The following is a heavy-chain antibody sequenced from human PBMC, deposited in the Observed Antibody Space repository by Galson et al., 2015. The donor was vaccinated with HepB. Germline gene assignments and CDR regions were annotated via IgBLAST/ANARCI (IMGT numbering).Heavy chain of an antibody. D-gene: IGHD3-10*02. Sequence: SVKVSCKASGYTFTRNGISWVRQAPGQGLEWMGWISTNSGNTYYAQKFQDRLIMTTERSTSTAYMELRSLTSDDKAFYYCARDVRYAFEMWGQGTMVTVS. V-gene: IGHV1-18*01. J-gene: IGHJ3*02. CDR1: GYTFTRNG. CDR3: ARDVRYAFEM. CDR2: ISTNSGNT.